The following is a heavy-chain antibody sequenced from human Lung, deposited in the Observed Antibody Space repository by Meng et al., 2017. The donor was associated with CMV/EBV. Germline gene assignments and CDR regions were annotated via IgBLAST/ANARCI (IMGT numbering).Heavy chain of an antibody. V-gene: IGHV3-30*02. CDR1: GFTFSSYG. CDR2: IRYDGSNK. CDR3: AKPPGLVGYYYGIDV. D-gene: IGHD3-9*01. Sequence: SCAASGFTFSSYGMHWVRQAPGKGLEWVAFIRYDGSNKYYADSVKGRFTISRDNSKNTLYLQMNSLRAEDTAVYYCAKPPGLVGYYYGIDVWGQGXTVTVSS. J-gene: IGHJ6*02.